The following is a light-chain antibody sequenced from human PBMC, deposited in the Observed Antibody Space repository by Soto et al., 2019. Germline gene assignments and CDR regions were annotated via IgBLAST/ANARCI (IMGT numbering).Light chain of an antibody. V-gene: IGKV3-20*01. CDR3: QQYGSTPLT. CDR1: QSVSRNY. CDR2: GAS. Sequence: EIGLTQSPGTLSLSPGGIATLSCRASQSVSRNYVAWYQQKPGQAPRLLIDGASSRASGIPDRFSGSGSGADFTLSITRLEPEYFALYYCQQYGSTPLTFGGGTKVEIK. J-gene: IGKJ4*01.